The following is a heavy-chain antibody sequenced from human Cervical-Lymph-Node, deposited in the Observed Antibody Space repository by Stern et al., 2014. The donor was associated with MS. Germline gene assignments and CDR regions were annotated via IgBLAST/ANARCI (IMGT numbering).Heavy chain of an antibody. CDR3: VRAREGYYFDY. CDR1: GFSLSTTGMC. CDR2: LDWDGDI. J-gene: IGHJ4*02. Sequence: QVTLRESGPALVKPTQTLTLTCTFSGFSLSTTGMCLSWIRQPPGKALEWRALLDWDGDIYYSTALKTRLTISKDTSKNQVVLTMTNMAPLDTATYFCVRAREGYYFDYWGQGIPVTVSS. V-gene: IGHV2-70*01. D-gene: IGHD2-21*01.